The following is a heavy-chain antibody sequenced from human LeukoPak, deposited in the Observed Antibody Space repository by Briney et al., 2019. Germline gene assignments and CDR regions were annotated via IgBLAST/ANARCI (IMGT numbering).Heavy chain of an antibody. J-gene: IGHJ4*02. Sequence: GGSLRLSCAVSGFTFSTYGMSWVRQAPGKGLEWVSAISDSGTTYYADSVKGRFTISGDNSKNTLYLQMNNLRAEDTAVYYCAKRSDYGGNRNYLDYWGQGSLVTVSS. D-gene: IGHD4-23*01. CDR1: GFTFSTYG. CDR2: ISDSGTT. V-gene: IGHV3-23*01. CDR3: AKRSDYGGNRNYLDY.